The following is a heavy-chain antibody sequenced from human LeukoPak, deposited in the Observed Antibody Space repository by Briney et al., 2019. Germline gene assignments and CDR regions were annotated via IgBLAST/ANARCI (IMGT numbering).Heavy chain of an antibody. CDR1: GFTFSSYA. J-gene: IGHJ4*02. Sequence: GGSLRLSCAACGFTFSSYAMHWVRQAPGKGLEWLAVISYDGSNKYYADSVKDRFTISRDNSRNTLYLQMNSLRAEDTAVYYCATLWFGEPTFDYWGQGTLVTVSS. CDR2: ISYDGSNK. CDR3: ATLWFGEPTFDY. D-gene: IGHD3-10*01. V-gene: IGHV3-30-3*01.